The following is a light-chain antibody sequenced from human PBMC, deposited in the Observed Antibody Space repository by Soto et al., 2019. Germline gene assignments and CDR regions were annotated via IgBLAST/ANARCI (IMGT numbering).Light chain of an antibody. CDR2: DAS. CDR3: QQYSNWPPLYT. J-gene: IGKJ2*01. CDR1: QSVSSY. Sequence: EIEMTQSPATLSVSPGERATLSCRASQSVSSYLAWYQQKPGLPPRLLIYDASTRATGIPDRFSGSGSGTDFTLTISSLKSADFAVYYCQQYSNWPPLYTFGRGTKLEIK. V-gene: IGKV3-15*01.